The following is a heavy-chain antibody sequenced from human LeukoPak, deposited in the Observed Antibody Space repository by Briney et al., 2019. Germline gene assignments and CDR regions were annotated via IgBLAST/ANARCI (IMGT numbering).Heavy chain of an antibody. V-gene: IGHV5-51*01. D-gene: IGHD2-21*02. CDR2: IYPGDSDT. CDR3: ARQDGTAKYFFDY. J-gene: IGHJ4*02. Sequence: GESLKISREGSGYSFTTYWIGWGRQMPGKGLEWMGIIYPGDSDTRYSPSFQGQVTISVDKSISTAYPQWSSLKASDTAMYYCARQDGTAKYFFDYWGQGTLVTVSS. CDR1: GYSFTTYW.